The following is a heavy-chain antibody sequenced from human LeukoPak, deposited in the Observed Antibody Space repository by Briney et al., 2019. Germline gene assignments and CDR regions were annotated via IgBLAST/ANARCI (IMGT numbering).Heavy chain of an antibody. J-gene: IGHJ4*02. D-gene: IGHD3-16*02. V-gene: IGHV3-48*03. CDR3: ARGQELYDYVWGSYRPYFDY. CDR2: ISSSGSTI. Sequence: PGGSLRLSCAASGFTFSSYEMNWVCQAPGKGLEWVSYISSSGSTIYYADSVKGRFTISRDNAKNSLYLQMNSLRAEDTAVYYCARGQELYDYVWGSYRPYFDYWGQGTLVTVSS. CDR1: GFTFSSYE.